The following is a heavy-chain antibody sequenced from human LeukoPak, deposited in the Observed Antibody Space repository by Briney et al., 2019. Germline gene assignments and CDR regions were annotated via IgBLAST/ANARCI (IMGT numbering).Heavy chain of an antibody. CDR2: IRYDGSNK. D-gene: IGHD5-18*01. V-gene: IGHV3-30*02. Sequence: PGGSLRLSCAASGFTFSSYGMHWVRQAPGKGLEWVAFIRYDGSNKYYADSVKGRFTISRDNSKNTLYLQMNGLRAEDTAVYYCAKNFVDTAMTYFDYWGQGTLVTVSS. CDR1: GFTFSSYG. J-gene: IGHJ4*02. CDR3: AKNFVDTAMTYFDY.